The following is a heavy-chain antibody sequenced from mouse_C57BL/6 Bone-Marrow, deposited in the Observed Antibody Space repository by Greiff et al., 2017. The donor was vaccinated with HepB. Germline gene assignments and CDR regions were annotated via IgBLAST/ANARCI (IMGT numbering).Heavy chain of an antibody. CDR1: GYTFTNYW. V-gene: IGHV1-63*01. J-gene: IGHJ3*01. Sequence: VKVVESGAELVRPGTSVKMSCKASGYTFTNYWIGWAKQRPGHGLEWIGDIYPGGGYTNYNEKFKGKATLTADKSSSTAYMQFSSLTSEDSAIYYCARGGGYYSWFAYWGQGTLVTVSA. D-gene: IGHD2-3*01. CDR2: IYPGGGYT. CDR3: ARGGGYYSWFAY.